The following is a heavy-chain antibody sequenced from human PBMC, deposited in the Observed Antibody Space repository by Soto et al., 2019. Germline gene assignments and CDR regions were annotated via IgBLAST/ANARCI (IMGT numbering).Heavy chain of an antibody. CDR3: ARLGGSGSYYNVGWFDP. D-gene: IGHD3-10*01. J-gene: IGHJ5*02. V-gene: IGHV3-48*03. CDR2: ISSSGSTI. Sequence: EVQLVESGGGLVQPGGSLRLSCAASGFTFSSYEMNWVRQAPGKGLEWVSYISSSGSTIYYADSVKGRFTISRDNAKNSLYLQMNSLRAEDTAVYYSARLGGSGSYYNVGWFDPWGQGTLVTVSS. CDR1: GFTFSSYE.